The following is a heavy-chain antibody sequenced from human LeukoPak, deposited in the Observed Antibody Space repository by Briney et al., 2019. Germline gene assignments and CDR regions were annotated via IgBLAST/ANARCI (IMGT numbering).Heavy chain of an antibody. CDR1: GFNVSSNY. Sequence: GGSLRLSCAASGFNVSSNYMTWVRQAPGKGLEWVSAISGRDGSTYYADSVKGRFTISRDNSKNTLYLQMNSLRAEDAAVYYCAKAPVTTCRGAFCYPFDYWGLGTLVTVSS. J-gene: IGHJ4*02. D-gene: IGHD2-15*01. CDR3: AKAPVTTCRGAFCYPFDY. V-gene: IGHV3-23*01. CDR2: ISGRDGST.